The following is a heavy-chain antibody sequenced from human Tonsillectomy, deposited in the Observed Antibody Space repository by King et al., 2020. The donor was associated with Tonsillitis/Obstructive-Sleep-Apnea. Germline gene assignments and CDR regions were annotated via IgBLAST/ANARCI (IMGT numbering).Heavy chain of an antibody. D-gene: IGHD3-22*01. Sequence: VQLVQSGAEVKKPGASVKVSCKTYGYTFTGYYMHWVRQAPGQGLEWMGWINPNSGGTNYAQKFQGWVTLTRDTSISTAYMELSNLRYDDTAVYYCARARRHDDSSGYLVGKKWFDPWGQGTLFTVSA. CDR3: ARARRHDDSSGYLVGKKWFDP. CDR2: INPNSGGT. CDR1: GYTFTGYY. J-gene: IGHJ5*02. V-gene: IGHV1-2*04.